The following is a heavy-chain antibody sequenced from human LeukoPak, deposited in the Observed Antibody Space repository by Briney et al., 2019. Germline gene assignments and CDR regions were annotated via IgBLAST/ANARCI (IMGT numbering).Heavy chain of an antibody. D-gene: IGHD3-10*01. CDR3: ARDPDYYGSGTYYNHYFDF. V-gene: IGHV3-21*01. J-gene: IGHJ4*02. CDR2: ISRTSTYI. CDR1: GFTFSYYS. Sequence: GGSLRLSCAASGFTFSYYSMNWVRQAPGKGLEWVSSISRTSTYIYYTDSVKGRFTISRDNARNSLYLQINSLRAEDTAVYYCARDPDYYGSGTYYNHYFDFWGQGTLVTVSS.